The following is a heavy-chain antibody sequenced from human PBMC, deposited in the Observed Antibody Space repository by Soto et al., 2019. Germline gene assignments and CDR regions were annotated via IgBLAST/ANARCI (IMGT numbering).Heavy chain of an antibody. Sequence: GGSLRLSCAASGFTFINYAMNWVRQAPGKGLEWVSTIGGSGDYTSYADSVKGRFFISRDNSKNTLYLQMNSLKTEDTAVYYCTSSSGRPDYWGQGTLVTVSS. D-gene: IGHD6-19*01. CDR2: IGGSGDYT. CDR1: GFTFINYA. V-gene: IGHV3-23*01. CDR3: TSSSGRPDY. J-gene: IGHJ4*02.